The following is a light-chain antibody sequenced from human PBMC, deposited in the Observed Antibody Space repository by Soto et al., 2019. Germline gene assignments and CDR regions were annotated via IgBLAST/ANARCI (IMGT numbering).Light chain of an antibody. CDR1: QSISNY. CDR2: AAS. J-gene: IGKJ1*01. CDR3: QQSYSTPST. Sequence: DIQMTQSPSSLSASVGDRVTITCRASQSISNYLNWYQQKPGKAPKLLIYAASSLQSGVPSRFSGSGSGKDFTLTICSLEPEDFATYYCQQSYSTPSTFGQGTKVEIK. V-gene: IGKV1-39*01.